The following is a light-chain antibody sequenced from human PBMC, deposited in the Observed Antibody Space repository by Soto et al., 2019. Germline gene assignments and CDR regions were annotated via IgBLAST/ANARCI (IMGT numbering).Light chain of an antibody. CDR1: SSNIGSNT. Sequence: QSVRTQPPSASGTPGQRVTISCSGSSSNIGSNTVNWYQQLPGTAPKLLIYSNNQRPSGVPDRFSGSKSGTSASLAISGHQSEDEADYYCAAWDDSLNGFYVFGTGTKVTVL. J-gene: IGLJ1*01. CDR3: AAWDDSLNGFYV. V-gene: IGLV1-44*01. CDR2: SNN.